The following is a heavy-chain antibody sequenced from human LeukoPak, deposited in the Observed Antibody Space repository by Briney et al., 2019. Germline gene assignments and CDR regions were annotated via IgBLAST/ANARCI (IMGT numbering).Heavy chain of an antibody. Sequence: SETLSLTCAVYGGSFSGYYWSWIRQPAGKGLEWIGRIYTSGSTNYNPSLKSRVTMSVDTSKNQFSLKLSSVTAADTAVYYCARWGIGAFDIWGQGTMVTVSS. V-gene: IGHV4-59*10. CDR1: GGSFSGYY. CDR2: IYTSGST. J-gene: IGHJ3*02. D-gene: IGHD3-16*01. CDR3: ARWGIGAFDI.